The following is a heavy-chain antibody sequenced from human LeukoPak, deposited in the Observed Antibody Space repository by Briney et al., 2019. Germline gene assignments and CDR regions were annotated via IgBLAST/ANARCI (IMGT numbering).Heavy chain of an antibody. CDR1: GGSICSSY. V-gene: IGHV4-59*12. CDR2: VNYRGST. Sequence: SETLSLTCTVSGGSICSSYWSWIRQPPGKGLEWIGYVNYRGSTNYNPSLKSRVTVSVDTSKNQVSLKLNSVTAADTAVYYCARDLGYSGFDWAPWGQGTLVTVSS. CDR3: ARDLGYSGFDWAP. J-gene: IGHJ5*02. D-gene: IGHD5-12*01.